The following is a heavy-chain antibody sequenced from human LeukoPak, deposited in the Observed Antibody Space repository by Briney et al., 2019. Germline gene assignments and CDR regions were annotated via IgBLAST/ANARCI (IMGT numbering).Heavy chain of an antibody. V-gene: IGHV4-34*01. CDR1: GGSFSGYY. CDR2: INHSGST. J-gene: IGHJ6*03. Sequence: SETLSLTCAVYGGSFSGYYWSWIRQPPGKGLEWIGEINHSGSTNYNPSLKSRVTISVDTSKNQFSLKLSSVTAADTAVYYCASVESGELSLNYFDYYYYYMDVWGKGTTVTISS. D-gene: IGHD3-16*02. CDR3: ASVESGELSLNYFDYYYYYMDV.